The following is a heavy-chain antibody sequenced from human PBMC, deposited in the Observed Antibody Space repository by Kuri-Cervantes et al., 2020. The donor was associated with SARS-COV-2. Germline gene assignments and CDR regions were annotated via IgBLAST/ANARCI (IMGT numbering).Heavy chain of an antibody. V-gene: IGHV4-59*11. CDR3: ARDTGYCGGDCSAFDI. CDR1: GGSISSHY. CDR2: VYSSGST. Sequence: ESLKISCPVSGGSISSHYWSWIRQPPGKGLEWIGYVYSSGSTNYSPSLKSRVTMSVDTSKNQFSLKLSSVTAADTAVYYCARDTGYCGGDCSAFDIWGQGTMVTVSS. D-gene: IGHD2-21*02. J-gene: IGHJ3*02.